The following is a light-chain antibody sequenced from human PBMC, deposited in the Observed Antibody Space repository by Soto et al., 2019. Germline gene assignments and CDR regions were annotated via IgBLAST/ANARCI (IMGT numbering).Light chain of an antibody. Sequence: QSVLTQPPSASGTPGQRVTISCSGSSSNIGSNYVYWYQQLPGTAPKLLIYRNNQRPSGVPDRFSGSKSGTSASLAITGLPSEDEGDYYCAAWDVSLRGQVVGGGTKVTVL. V-gene: IGLV1-47*01. CDR1: SSNIGSNY. J-gene: IGLJ3*02. CDR3: AAWDVSLRGQV. CDR2: RNN.